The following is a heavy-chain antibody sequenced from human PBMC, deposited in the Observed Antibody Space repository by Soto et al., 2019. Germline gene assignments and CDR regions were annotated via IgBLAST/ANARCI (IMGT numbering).Heavy chain of an antibody. CDR1: GFTFDDYA. V-gene: IGHV3-9*01. J-gene: IGHJ4*02. CDR3: AKSTNHMIVVDPFDY. CDR2: ISWNSGSI. D-gene: IGHD3-22*01. Sequence: GGSLRLSCAASGFTFDDYAMHWVRQAPGKGLEWVSGISWNSGSIGYADSVKGRFTISRDNAKNSLYLQMNSLRAEDTALYYCAKSTNHMIVVDPFDYWGQGTLVTVSS.